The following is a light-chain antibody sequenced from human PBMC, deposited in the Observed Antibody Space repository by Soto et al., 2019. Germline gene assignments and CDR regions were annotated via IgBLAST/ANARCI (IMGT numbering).Light chain of an antibody. J-gene: IGKJ1*01. Sequence: DIQMTQSPSTLSASVGDRVTVTCRASQSFSSWLAWYQQKPGKAPKLLIYDVSSLESGVPSRFSGGGSGTEFTLTISSLQPEDFATYYCQQFRTFGQGTKVEIK. CDR2: DVS. V-gene: IGKV1-5*01. CDR3: QQFRT. CDR1: QSFSSW.